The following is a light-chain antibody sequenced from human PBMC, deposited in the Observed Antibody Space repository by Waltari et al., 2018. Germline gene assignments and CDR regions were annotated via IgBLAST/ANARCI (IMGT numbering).Light chain of an antibody. CDR3: QQYYSTPLT. V-gene: IGKV4-1*01. CDR2: WAS. CDR1: QSVLYSSNNKNY. J-gene: IGKJ4*01. Sequence: DFVMTQSPDSLAVSLGERATINCKSSQSVLYSSNNKNYLAWYQQKPGQPPKLVLHWASTRESGVPDRFSGSGSGTDFTLTISSLQAEDVAVYYCQQYYSTPLTFGGGTKVEIK.